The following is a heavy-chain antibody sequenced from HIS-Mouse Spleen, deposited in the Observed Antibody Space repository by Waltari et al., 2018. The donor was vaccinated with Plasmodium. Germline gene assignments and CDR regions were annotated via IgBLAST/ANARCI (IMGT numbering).Heavy chain of an antibody. J-gene: IGHJ4*02. Sequence: QLQLQESGPGLVKPSETLSLTCTVSGGSISSSSYYWGWIRQPPGKGLEGIGSIDYSGSTYYNPSLKSRFTISLDTSKNQFSLKLSSVTAADTAVYYCARRGGSYYYFDYWGQGTLVTVSS. CDR3: ARRGGSYYYFDY. CDR1: GGSISSSSYY. V-gene: IGHV4-39*01. D-gene: IGHD1-26*01. CDR2: IDYSGST.